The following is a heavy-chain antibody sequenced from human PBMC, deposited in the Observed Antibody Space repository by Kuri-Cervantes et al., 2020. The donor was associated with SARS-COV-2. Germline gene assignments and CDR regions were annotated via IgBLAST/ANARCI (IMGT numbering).Heavy chain of an antibody. Sequence: GESLKISCAASGFTFSDYYMNWVRQAPGKGLEWVSSISSSSTIYYADSVKGRFTIPRDNAKNPLYLQMNSLRAEDTAVYYCARDLYDSSGYYSPHVFDYWGQGTLVTVSS. V-gene: IGHV3-69-1*01. CDR2: ISSSSTI. CDR1: GFTFSDYY. J-gene: IGHJ4*02. D-gene: IGHD3-22*01. CDR3: ARDLYDSSGYYSPHVFDY.